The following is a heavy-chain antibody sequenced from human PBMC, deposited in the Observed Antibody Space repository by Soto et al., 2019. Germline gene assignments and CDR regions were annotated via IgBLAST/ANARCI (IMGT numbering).Heavy chain of an antibody. Sequence: ASVKVSWKASGNTFSNYYIHWVRQAPGQGLEWMGTINPSGGHTTYAQKFLGRVTMTRDSSTSTLYMELTSLRFEDTAVYYCARGGHVVVVTAAFDYWGQGTLVTSPQ. J-gene: IGHJ4*02. CDR3: ARGGHVVVVTAAFDY. CDR2: INPSGGHT. D-gene: IGHD2-21*02. CDR1: GNTFSNYY. V-gene: IGHV1-46*03.